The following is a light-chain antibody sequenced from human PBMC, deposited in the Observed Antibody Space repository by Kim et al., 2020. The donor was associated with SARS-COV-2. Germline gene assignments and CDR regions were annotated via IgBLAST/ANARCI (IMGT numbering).Light chain of an antibody. V-gene: IGKV3-15*01. Sequence: VSPGERATLACRASQSVNTNLAWYQQKPGQAPRLLSSGAFTRATGAPARFSGSGSGTEFTLTISSLQSEDFAVYYCQQYNDWPVTFGGGTKVDIK. J-gene: IGKJ4*01. CDR2: GAF. CDR3: QQYNDWPVT. CDR1: QSVNTN.